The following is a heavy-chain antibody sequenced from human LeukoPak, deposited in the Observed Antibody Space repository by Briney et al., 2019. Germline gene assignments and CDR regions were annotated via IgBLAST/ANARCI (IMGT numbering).Heavy chain of an antibody. V-gene: IGHV4-39*01. J-gene: IGHJ5*02. Sequence: PSETLSLICTVSGGSISSSSYYWGWIRQPPGKGLEWIGSIYYSGSTYYNPSLKSRVTIFVDTSKNKFSLKLSSVTAADTAVYYCARRLIRSPNWFDPWGQGTLVTVSS. CDR3: ARRLIRSPNWFDP. CDR2: IYYSGST. D-gene: IGHD2-8*01. CDR1: GGSISSSSYY.